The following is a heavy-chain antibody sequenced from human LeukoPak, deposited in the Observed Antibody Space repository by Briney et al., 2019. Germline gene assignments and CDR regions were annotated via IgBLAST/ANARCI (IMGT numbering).Heavy chain of an antibody. CDR3: ARDSGYVWGSYRRSPLDY. D-gene: IGHD3-16*02. CDR1: GYTFTGYY. V-gene: IGHV7-4-1*02. CDR2: INTNTGNP. J-gene: IGHJ4*02. Sequence: ASVKVSRKASGYTFTGYYMHWVRQAPGQGLEWMGWINTNTGNPTYAQGFTGRFVFSLDTSVSTAYLQISSLKAEDTAVYYCARDSGYVWGSYRRSPLDYWGQGTLVTVSS.